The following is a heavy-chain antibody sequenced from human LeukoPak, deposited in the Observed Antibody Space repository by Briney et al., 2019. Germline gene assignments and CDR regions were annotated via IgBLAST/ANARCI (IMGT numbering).Heavy chain of an antibody. D-gene: IGHD1-26*01. CDR2: ISSSSSYI. Sequence: SWGSLRLSCAASGFTFSNYGMNWVRQAPGKGLEWVSSISSSSSYIYYADSVKGRFTISRDNAKNSLYLQMNSLRAEDTAVYYCARDITWDLYEYFDYWGQGTLVTVSS. V-gene: IGHV3-21*01. CDR3: ARDITWDLYEYFDY. CDR1: GFTFSNYG. J-gene: IGHJ4*02.